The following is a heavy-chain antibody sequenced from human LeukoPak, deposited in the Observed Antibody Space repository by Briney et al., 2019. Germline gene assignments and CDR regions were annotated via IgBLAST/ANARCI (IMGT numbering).Heavy chain of an antibody. Sequence: SQTLSLTCSVSGDSINSGGYYWSWIRQHPGKGLEWIGDIYYSGSASYSPSLKSRVSISLDTSKNQFSLRMSSVTAADTATYYCARDRSTLMDVWGQGTTVTVSS. J-gene: IGHJ6*02. CDR1: GDSINSGGYY. CDR3: ARDRSTLMDV. D-gene: IGHD2-2*01. V-gene: IGHV4-31*03. CDR2: IYYSGSA.